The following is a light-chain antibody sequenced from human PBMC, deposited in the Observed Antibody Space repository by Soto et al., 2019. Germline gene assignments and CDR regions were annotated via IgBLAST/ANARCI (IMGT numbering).Light chain of an antibody. CDR1: SSNIGAGYD. CDR2: GNS. J-gene: IGLJ1*01. CDR3: QSYDSSLSGSIV. V-gene: IGLV1-40*01. Sequence: QSVLTQPPSVSGAPGQRVTISCTGSSSNIGAGYDVHWYQQLPGTAPKLLIYGNSNRPSGVPDRFSGSKSGTSASLAITGLQAEDEGEYYCQSYDSSLSGSIVFGTGTKLTVL.